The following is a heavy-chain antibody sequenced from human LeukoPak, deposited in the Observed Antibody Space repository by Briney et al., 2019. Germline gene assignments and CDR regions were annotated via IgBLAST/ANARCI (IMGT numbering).Heavy chain of an antibody. D-gene: IGHD2-15*01. CDR3: ARSRGYCSGGSCYVRFDY. CDR2: IYYSGST. Sequence: SETLSLTCTVSGGSISGYYWSWIRQPPGKGLEWIGYIYYSGSTNYNPSLKSRVTISVDTSKNQFSLKLSSVTAADTAVYYCARSRGYCSGGSCYVRFDYWGQGTLVTVSS. CDR1: GGSISGYY. J-gene: IGHJ4*02. V-gene: IGHV4-59*08.